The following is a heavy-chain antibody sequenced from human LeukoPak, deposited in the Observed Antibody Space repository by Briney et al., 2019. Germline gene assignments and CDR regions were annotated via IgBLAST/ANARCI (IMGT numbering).Heavy chain of an antibody. CDR1: GYTFTSYD. Sequence: ASVKVSCKASGYTFTSYDINWVRQAPGQGLEWMGWINPNSGGTNYAQKFQGRVTMTRDTSISTAYMELSRLRSDDTAVYYCARDHYDFWSGYYSFCYMDVWGKGTTVTVSS. CDR3: ARDHYDFWSGYYSFCYMDV. CDR2: INPNSGGT. J-gene: IGHJ6*03. V-gene: IGHV1-2*02. D-gene: IGHD3-3*01.